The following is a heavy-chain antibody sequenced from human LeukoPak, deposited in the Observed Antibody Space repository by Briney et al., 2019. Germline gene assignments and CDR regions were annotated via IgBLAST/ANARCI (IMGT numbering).Heavy chain of an antibody. CDR1: GGIFNNYI. CDR3: ARDWGLIGSTDWGGHEDWFDP. CDR2: IIPNIGTT. J-gene: IGHJ5*02. D-gene: IGHD1-7*01. Sequence: SVKVSCKASGGIFNNYIISWVRQAPGQGLEWMGGIIPNIGTTNYAQKFQGRVTITADESTTTVYMELSSLRSEDTAVYYCARDWGLIGSTDWGGHEDWFDPWGQGTLVTVSS. V-gene: IGHV1-69*13.